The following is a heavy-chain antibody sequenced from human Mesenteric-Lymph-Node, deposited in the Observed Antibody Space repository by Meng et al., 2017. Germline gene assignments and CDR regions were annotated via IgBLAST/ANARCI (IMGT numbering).Heavy chain of an antibody. D-gene: IGHD2-2*01. CDR3: ARTIGGADIVVVPAAYYFDY. CDR1: GESFSGYF. Sequence: QVQLQQWGAGLLKPSETLSLTCAVYGESFSGYFWSWIRQPPGKGLQWIGEINYSGITNYNPSLESRVSLSLDTTKKRFSLKLTSVTAADPALYYCARTIGGADIVVVPAAYYFDYWGQGTLVTVSS. V-gene: IGHV4-34*01. CDR2: INYSGIT. J-gene: IGHJ4*02.